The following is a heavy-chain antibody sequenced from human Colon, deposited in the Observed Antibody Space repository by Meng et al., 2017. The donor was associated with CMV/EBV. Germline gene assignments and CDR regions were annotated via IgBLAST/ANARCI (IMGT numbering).Heavy chain of an antibody. D-gene: IGHD3-22*01. Sequence: SWVASGLTLSNHVVHWVRQAPGTGLEWVAAISVDGAGTYIADSVKGRFAISRDNSENTVSLEVNSVTTEDTAIYYCSTEGGSSGYFGYFDYWGPGTLVTVSS. V-gene: IGHV3-30*09. CDR1: GLTLSNHV. J-gene: IGHJ4*02. CDR3: STEGGSSGYFGYFDY. CDR2: ISVDGAGT.